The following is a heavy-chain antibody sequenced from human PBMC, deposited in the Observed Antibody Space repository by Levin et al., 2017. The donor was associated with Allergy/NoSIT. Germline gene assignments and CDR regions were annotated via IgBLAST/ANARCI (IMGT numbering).Heavy chain of an antibody. Sequence: KISCKASGYTFSSYDINWVRQATGQGLEWMGWMNPNSGNTGYAQKFQGRVTMTRNTSISTAYMELSSLRSEDTAVYYCARVATFRYYDFWSGYYYYGMDVWGQGTTVTVSS. CDR3: ARVATFRYYDFWSGYYYYGMDV. D-gene: IGHD3-3*01. CDR2: MNPNSGNT. J-gene: IGHJ6*02. V-gene: IGHV1-8*01. CDR1: GYTFSSYD.